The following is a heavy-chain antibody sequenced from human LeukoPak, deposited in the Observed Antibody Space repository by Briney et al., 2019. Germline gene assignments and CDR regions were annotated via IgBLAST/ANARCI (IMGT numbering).Heavy chain of an antibody. CDR2: ISGSGGST. CDR3: AKHSKGVAGEYYYGMDV. D-gene: IGHD6-19*01. V-gene: IGHV3-23*01. J-gene: IGHJ6*02. Sequence: PGVSLRLSCAASGITFSSYAMSWVRQAPGKGLEWVSAISGSGGSTYYADSVKGRFTISRDNSKNTLYLQMNSLRAEDTAVYYCAKHSKGVAGEYYYGMDVWGQGTTVTVSS. CDR1: GITFSSYA.